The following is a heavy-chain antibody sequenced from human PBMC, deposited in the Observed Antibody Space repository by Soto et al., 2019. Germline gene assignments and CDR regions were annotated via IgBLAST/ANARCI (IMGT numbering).Heavy chain of an antibody. D-gene: IGHD1-1*01. Sequence: EVQLLESGGGLVQPGGSLRLSCAVSGFIISDYGVTWVRQAPGKGLEWVSGFSGGGGGTFYADSVKGRFTISRDDPKNTAYLQMTSLGAEDTAVYYGVRWNGFGDRWGQGTLVTVSS. CDR3: VRWNGFGDR. J-gene: IGHJ5*02. CDR1: GFIISDYG. V-gene: IGHV3-23*01. CDR2: FSGGGGGT.